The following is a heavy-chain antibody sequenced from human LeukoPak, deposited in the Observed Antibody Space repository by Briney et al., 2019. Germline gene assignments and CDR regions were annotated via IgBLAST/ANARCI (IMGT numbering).Heavy chain of an antibody. J-gene: IGHJ4*02. CDR1: GFTFSNYA. Sequence: GGSLRLSCAASGFTFSNYAIHWVRQAPGKGLEWVAVMSYDGSNTYYAVTVKGRFTIYRDNSKSTVSMQMNSVRAEDTAIYYCATCSQVLLPFESWGQGTLVTVSS. CDR2: MSYDGSNT. CDR3: ATCSQVLLPFES. D-gene: IGHD2-8*02. V-gene: IGHV3-30*04.